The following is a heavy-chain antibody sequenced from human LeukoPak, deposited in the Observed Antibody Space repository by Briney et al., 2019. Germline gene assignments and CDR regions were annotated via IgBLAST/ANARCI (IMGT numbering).Heavy chain of an antibody. CDR1: GLNFNSRW. D-gene: IGHD4-23*01. V-gene: IGHV3-7*03. CDR2: IKEDGSET. Sequence: PGGSLRLSCVASGLNFNSRWMDWVRRAPGQGLEWVASIKEDGSETHYVDSVRGRFTISRDNDKNSLYLQMNNLRAEDTAMYYCARAIGKSEGYWGQGTLVTVSS. CDR3: ARAIGKSEGY. J-gene: IGHJ4*02.